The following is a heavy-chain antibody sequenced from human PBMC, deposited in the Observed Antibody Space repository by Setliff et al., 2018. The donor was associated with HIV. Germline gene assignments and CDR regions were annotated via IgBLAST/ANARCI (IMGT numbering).Heavy chain of an antibody. J-gene: IGHJ3*02. V-gene: IGHV1-3*01. CDR2: INADNGNT. D-gene: IGHD6-19*01. Sequence: VASVKVSCKASGYTFTSYAMHWVRQAPGQSLEWMGWINADNGNTKYSQKFQGRVTITRDTSASTAYVEMSSLRSEDTALYYCAREGQWLDMGDAFDIWGQGTMVTVSS. CDR3: AREGQWLDMGDAFDI. CDR1: GYTFTSYA.